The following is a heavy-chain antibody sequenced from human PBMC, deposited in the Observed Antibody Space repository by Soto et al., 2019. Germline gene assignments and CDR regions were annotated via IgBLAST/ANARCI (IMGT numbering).Heavy chain of an antibody. Sequence: QLQLRESGPGLVKPSVTLSLTCTVSGGSISSSGYFWGWIRQPPGRGLEWIGRVFHNGITYYNPSLNSLVTISVDTSRNQFSLKLSSVTASDTAVYYCARHGRRVDLPYYYYGLDVWGRGTPVTVS. D-gene: IGHD1-26*01. CDR2: VFHNGIT. CDR1: GGSISSSGYF. V-gene: IGHV4-39*01. CDR3: ARHGRRVDLPYYYYGLDV. J-gene: IGHJ6*02.